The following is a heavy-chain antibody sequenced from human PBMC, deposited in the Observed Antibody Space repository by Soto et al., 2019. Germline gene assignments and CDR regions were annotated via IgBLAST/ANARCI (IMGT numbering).Heavy chain of an antibody. CDR3: ARGGDCNNYQVDV. D-gene: IGHD2-21*02. Sequence: QFQLVQSGPEVKKPGSSVKVSCKASGGTFNGYTISWVRQAPGQGLEWVGRIIPILSRTNYAQKFQGRATTTADKSTSTAYMEMSSLRSAHPALYFCARGGDCNNYQVDVWGKGTTVTVSS. J-gene: IGHJ6*04. CDR1: GGTFNGYT. V-gene: IGHV1-69*08. CDR2: IIPILSRT.